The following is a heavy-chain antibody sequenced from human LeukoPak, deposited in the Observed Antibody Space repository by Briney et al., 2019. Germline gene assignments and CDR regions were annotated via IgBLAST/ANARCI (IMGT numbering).Heavy chain of an antibody. Sequence: GGSLRLSCTASGFTFSSYGMHWVRQAPGKGLEWVAVISYDGSNKYYADSVKGRFTISRDNSKNTLYLQMNSLRAEDTAVYYCAGTRPGIAVAGYYYYGMDVWGQGTTVTVSS. V-gene: IGHV3-30*19. CDR1: GFTFSSYG. D-gene: IGHD6-19*01. J-gene: IGHJ6*02. CDR3: AGTRPGIAVAGYYYYGMDV. CDR2: ISYDGSNK.